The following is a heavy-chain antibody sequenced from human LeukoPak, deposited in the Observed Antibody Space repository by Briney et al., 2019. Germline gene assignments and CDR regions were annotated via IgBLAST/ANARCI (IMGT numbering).Heavy chain of an antibody. Sequence: GGSLRLSCAASGFAVDNNYMSWVRQAPGKGLEWVSAISGGGSAFYADSVKGRFTISRDTSKNTLYLQMNSLRAEDTAVYYCARDSPYYYGSGSLDYWGQGTLVTVSS. D-gene: IGHD3-10*01. CDR2: ISGGGSA. CDR1: GFAVDNNY. J-gene: IGHJ4*02. V-gene: IGHV3-53*01. CDR3: ARDSPYYYGSGSLDY.